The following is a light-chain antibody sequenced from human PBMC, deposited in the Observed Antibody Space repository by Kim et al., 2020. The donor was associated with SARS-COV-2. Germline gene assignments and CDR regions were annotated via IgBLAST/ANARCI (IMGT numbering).Light chain of an antibody. V-gene: IGKV1-5*03. CDR1: QSISSW. CDR2: KAS. CDR3: QQYNSYPWT. Sequence: AGDRVTITCRASQSISSWLAWYQQKPGKAPNLLIYKASNLESGVPSRFSGSGSGTEFTLTISSLQPDDFATYYCQQYNSYPWTFGQGTKVDIK. J-gene: IGKJ1*01.